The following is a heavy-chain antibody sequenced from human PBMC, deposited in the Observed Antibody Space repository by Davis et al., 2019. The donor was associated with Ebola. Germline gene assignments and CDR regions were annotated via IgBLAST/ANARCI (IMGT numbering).Heavy chain of an antibody. CDR3: ARASGGYGSGYLKS. J-gene: IGHJ5*02. CDR2: INPSGGST. Sequence: ASVKVSCKASGYTFTSYYMHWVRQAPGQGLEWMGIINPSGGSTSYAQKFQGRVTITADESTSTAYMELSSLRSEDTAVYYCARASGGYGSGYLKSWGQGTLVTVSS. D-gene: IGHD3-3*01. V-gene: IGHV1-46*01. CDR1: GYTFTSYY.